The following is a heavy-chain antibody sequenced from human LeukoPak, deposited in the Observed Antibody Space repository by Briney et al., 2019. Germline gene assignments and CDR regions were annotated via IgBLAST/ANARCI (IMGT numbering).Heavy chain of an antibody. CDR1: GFTVSSNY. D-gene: IGHD3-22*01. CDR2: IYSGGST. J-gene: IGHJ4*02. CDR3: ARDRLEYYDSSGYLVDY. V-gene: IGHV3-66*02. Sequence: PGGSLRLSCAASGFTVSSNYMSWVRQAPGKGLEWVSVIYSGGSTYYADSVKGRFTISRDNSKNTLYLQMNSLRAEDTAVYYCARDRLEYYDSSGYLVDYWGQGTLFTVSS.